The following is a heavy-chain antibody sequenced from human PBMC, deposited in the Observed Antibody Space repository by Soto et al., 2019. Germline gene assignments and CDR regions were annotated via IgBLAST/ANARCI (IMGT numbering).Heavy chain of an antibody. D-gene: IGHD3-16*01. CDR1: GDSISSSSIHY. J-gene: IGHJ6*03. CDR3: ARIKIGGVLAYYMDV. Sequence: QVQLQESGPGLVKPSETLSLSCAVSGDSISSSSIHYWGWIRQPPGKGLECIAHMYYSGSTYYNPSLKSRVTIALATAENQVSLKRASVTAADTAVYYCARIKIGGVLAYYMDVWGEGTTVTVSS. CDR2: MYYSGST. V-gene: IGHV4-39*01.